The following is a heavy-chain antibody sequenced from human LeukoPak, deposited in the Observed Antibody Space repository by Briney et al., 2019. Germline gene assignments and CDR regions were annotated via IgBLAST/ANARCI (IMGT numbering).Heavy chain of an antibody. CDR3: ASSSGWSDYYYYYMDV. Sequence: GASVKVSCKASGGTFSSYAISWVRQAPGQGLEWMGGIIPIFGTADYAQKFQGRVTITSDESSSTAYMELSSLRSEDTAVYYCASSSGWSDYYYYYMDVWGRGTTVTFSS. CDR2: IIPIFGTA. J-gene: IGHJ6*03. CDR1: GGTFSSYA. D-gene: IGHD6-19*01. V-gene: IGHV1-69*13.